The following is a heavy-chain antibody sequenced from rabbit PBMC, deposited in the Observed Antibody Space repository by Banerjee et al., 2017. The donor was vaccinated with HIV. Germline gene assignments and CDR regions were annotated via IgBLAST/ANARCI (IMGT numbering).Heavy chain of an antibody. Sequence: QSLEESGGDLVKPGASLTLTCTASGFSFSSTYYMCWVRQAPGKGLEWIACIVAGSSGSTYYANWAKGRFTISETSSTTVTLQMTSLTVADTATYFCARYPGNAGWAYATTRLDLWAQGPSSPT. D-gene: IGHD6-1*01. CDR1: GFSFSSTYY. CDR3: ARYPGNAGWAYATTRLDL. V-gene: IGHV1S40*01. CDR2: IVAGSSGST. J-gene: IGHJ3*01.